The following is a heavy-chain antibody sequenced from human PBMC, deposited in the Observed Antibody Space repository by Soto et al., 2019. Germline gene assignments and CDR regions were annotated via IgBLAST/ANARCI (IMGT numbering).Heavy chain of an antibody. CDR3: AHSPWGAAPDY. D-gene: IGHD3-16*01. J-gene: IGHJ4*02. V-gene: IGHV2-5*01. CDR1: GFSVSARGVG. CDR2: IYWNDDK. Sequence: SGPTLVNPTQTLTLTCALSGFSVSARGVGVGWIRQPPGRALEWLAIIYWNDDKLYRPSLQSRLTITKDTSKNQVVLTMTNMDPVDTATYYCAHSPWGAAPDYWGQGTPVTVSS.